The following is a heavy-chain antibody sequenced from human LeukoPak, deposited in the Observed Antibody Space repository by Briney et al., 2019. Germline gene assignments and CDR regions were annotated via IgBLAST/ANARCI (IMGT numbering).Heavy chain of an antibody. CDR3: ARVPNQYCTSRCYYTAFDI. D-gene: IGHD2/OR15-2a*01. Sequence: GASVKVSCKASGYTFTSYDISWVRQAPGQGLEWMGWISGFNGNINHAQNFQDRVTMTTDTSTSTAYMELRSLRSDDTAVYFCARVPNQYCTSRCYYTAFDIWGQGTMVTVSS. CDR1: GYTFTSYD. J-gene: IGHJ3*02. CDR2: ISGFNGNI. V-gene: IGHV1-18*01.